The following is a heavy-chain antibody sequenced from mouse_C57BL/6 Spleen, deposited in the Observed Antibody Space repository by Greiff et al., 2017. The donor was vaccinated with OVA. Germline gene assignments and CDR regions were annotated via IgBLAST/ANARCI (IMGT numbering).Heavy chain of an antibody. D-gene: IGHD2-3*01. Sequence: QVQLQQPGAELVRPGTSVKLSCKASGYTFTSYWMHWVKQRPGQGLEWIGVIDPSDSYTNYNQKFKGKATLTVDTSSSTAYMQLSSLTSKDSAVYYCARARMDYYAMDYWGQGTSVTVSS. CDR2: IDPSDSYT. CDR1: GYTFTSYW. CDR3: ARARMDYYAMDY. V-gene: IGHV1-59*01. J-gene: IGHJ4*01.